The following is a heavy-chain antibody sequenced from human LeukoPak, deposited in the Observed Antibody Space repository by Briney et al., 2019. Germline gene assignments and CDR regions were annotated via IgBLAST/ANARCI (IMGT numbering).Heavy chain of an antibody. J-gene: IGHJ4*02. Sequence: GGSLRLSCAASGFTFDDYGMSWVRQAPGKGLEWVSSIFQGGGEIHYADSVRGRFTISRDNSKSTLFLQMNSLRVEDTAIYYCATYRQVLLPFESWGQGTLVTVSS. CDR1: GFTFDDYG. V-gene: IGHV3-20*04. CDR3: ATYRQVLLPFES. CDR2: IFQGGGEI. D-gene: IGHD5-18*01.